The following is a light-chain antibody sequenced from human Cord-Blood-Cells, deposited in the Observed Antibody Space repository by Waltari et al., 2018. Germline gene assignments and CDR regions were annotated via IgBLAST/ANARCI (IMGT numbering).Light chain of an antibody. CDR3: QSYDSSLSVV. CDR2: GNI. Sequence: QSVLTQPPSVSGPPGQRVTISCTGSSSNIGAGYDVHWYQQLPGTAPKLLISGNINRPSGVPDRFSGSKSGTSASLAITGLQAEDEADYYCQSYDSSLSVVFGGGTKLTVL. CDR1: SSNIGAGYD. J-gene: IGLJ2*01. V-gene: IGLV1-40*01.